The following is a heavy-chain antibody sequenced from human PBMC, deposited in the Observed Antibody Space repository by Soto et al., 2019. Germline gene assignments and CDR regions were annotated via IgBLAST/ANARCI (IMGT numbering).Heavy chain of an antibody. CDR2: ISGSGDDT. CDR3: AKGGKNGTANSQFWYFDL. J-gene: IGHJ2*01. V-gene: IGHV3-23*01. Sequence: PGGSLRLSCAASGFPFNTYAMNWVRQAPGKGLEWVSVISGSGDDTYYADTVKGRFTISRDNSKNTLFLQMDSLRPEDTAIYYCAKGGKNGTANSQFWYFDLWGRGTLVTVSS. CDR1: GFPFNTYA. D-gene: IGHD1-1*01.